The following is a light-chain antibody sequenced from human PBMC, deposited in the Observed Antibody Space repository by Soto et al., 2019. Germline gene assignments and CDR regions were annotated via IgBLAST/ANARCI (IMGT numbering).Light chain of an antibody. CDR3: VLYMGSGVV. Sequence: QTVVTQEPSFSVCPGGTVTLTCGLSSGSVSTSYYPSWYQQTPGQAPRTLIYSTNTRSSGVPDRFSGSILGNKAALTITGAQAYDESDYYCVLYMGSGVVFGGWTKLTVL. CDR2: STN. V-gene: IGLV8-61*01. J-gene: IGLJ2*01. CDR1: SGSVSTSYY.